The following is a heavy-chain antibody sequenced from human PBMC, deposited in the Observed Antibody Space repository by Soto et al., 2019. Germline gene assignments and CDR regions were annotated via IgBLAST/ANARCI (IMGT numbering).Heavy chain of an antibody. Sequence: QVQLVESGGGVVHPGRSLRLSCAASGFTFSSYGMHWVRQAPGKGLEWVAVISYDGSNKYYADSVKGRFTISRDNSKNTLYLQMNRLRAEDTAVYYCEKLGPYDSSGYLNFYGYYSYYGMDVWGQGTTVTVSS. CDR2: ISYDGSNK. CDR3: EKLGPYDSSGYLNFYGYYSYYGMDV. J-gene: IGHJ6*02. D-gene: IGHD3-22*01. V-gene: IGHV3-30*18. CDR1: GFTFSSYG.